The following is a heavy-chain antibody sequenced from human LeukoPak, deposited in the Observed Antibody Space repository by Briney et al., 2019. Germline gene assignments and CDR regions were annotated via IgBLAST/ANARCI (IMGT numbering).Heavy chain of an antibody. Sequence: SETLSLTCTVSGGSISSYYWSWIRQPPGKGLEWIGYIYYSGSTNYNPSLKSRVTISVDTSKNQFSLKLSSVTAADTAVYYCARENYYYDSGYYWGQGTLVTVSS. CDR1: GGSISSYY. CDR3: ARENYYYDSGYY. D-gene: IGHD3-10*01. CDR2: IYYSGST. J-gene: IGHJ4*02. V-gene: IGHV4-59*12.